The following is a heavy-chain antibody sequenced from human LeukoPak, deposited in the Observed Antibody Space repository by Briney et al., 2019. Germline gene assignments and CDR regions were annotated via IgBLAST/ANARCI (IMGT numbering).Heavy chain of an antibody. CDR1: GFTFSSYS. V-gene: IGHV3-48*01. CDR3: ARGRGELRYCSSTSCLGAFDI. CDR2: ISSSSSTI. Sequence: SGGSLRLSCAASGFTFSSYSMNWVRQAPGKGLEWVSYISSSSSTIHYADSVKGRFTISRDNAKNSLYLQMNSLRAEDTAVYYCARGRGELRYCSSTSCLGAFDIWGQGTMVTVSS. D-gene: IGHD2-2*01. J-gene: IGHJ3*02.